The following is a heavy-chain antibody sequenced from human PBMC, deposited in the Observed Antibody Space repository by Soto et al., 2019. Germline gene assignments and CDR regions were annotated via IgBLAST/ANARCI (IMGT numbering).Heavy chain of an antibody. V-gene: IGHV3-74*01. J-gene: IGHJ4*02. D-gene: IGHD2-2*01. CDR3: VKVLARGVGVPRSYFDS. Sequence: DVQLVESGGGLVQPGGSLRLSCAASGFTFSNSWMHWVRQVSGKGLEWVSRINADGTSTSYADSVKGRFTISRDNAKNTLYLHVNSLRAEDTAVYYCVKVLARGVGVPRSYFDSWGQGALVTVSS. CDR2: INADGTST. CDR1: GFTFSNSW.